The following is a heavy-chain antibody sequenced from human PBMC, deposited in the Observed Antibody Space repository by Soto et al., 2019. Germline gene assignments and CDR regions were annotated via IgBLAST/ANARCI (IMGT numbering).Heavy chain of an antibody. CDR2: ISWNSGSI. J-gene: IGHJ4*02. Sequence: GGSLRLSCAASGFTFDDYAMHWVRQAPGKGLEWVSGISWNSGSIGYADSVKGRFTISRDNAKNSLYLQMNSLRAEDTALYYCAKDKYYYDSSGYFDYWGQGTLVTVSS. CDR3: AKDKYYYDSSGYFDY. D-gene: IGHD3-22*01. CDR1: GFTFDDYA. V-gene: IGHV3-9*01.